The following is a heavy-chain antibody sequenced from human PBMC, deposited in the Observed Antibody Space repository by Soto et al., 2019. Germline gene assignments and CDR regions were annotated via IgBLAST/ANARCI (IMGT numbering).Heavy chain of an antibody. D-gene: IGHD3-22*01. CDR3: ASVDVDSSGYLFD. Sequence: SATLSVTCTVSLGSISTSTYYWSWIRQPPGKGLEWIGNIYYSGSTNYRPSLQSRVTMSVDTSKNQFSLHLISVTAADTALYFCASVDVDSSGYLFD. J-gene: IGHJ3*01. CDR2: IYYSGST. V-gene: IGHV4-39*01. CDR1: LGSISTSTYY.